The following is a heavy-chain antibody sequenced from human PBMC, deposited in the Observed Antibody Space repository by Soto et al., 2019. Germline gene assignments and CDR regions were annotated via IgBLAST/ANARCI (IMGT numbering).Heavy chain of an antibody. CDR2: VYHNGGA. J-gene: IGHJ5*01. CDR1: GVSIHNSHSF. Sequence: SETLSLTCTVSGVSIHNSHSFWACIRQPPGKGLEFIGSVYHNGGAHYNSSLKSRVTISVDTAHNQVSLRMRSLTAADTAVYYCGRVVEGATRHTDPDSWGQGILVTVS. V-gene: IGHV4-39*01. D-gene: IGHD2-21*01. CDR3: GRVVEGATRHTDPDS.